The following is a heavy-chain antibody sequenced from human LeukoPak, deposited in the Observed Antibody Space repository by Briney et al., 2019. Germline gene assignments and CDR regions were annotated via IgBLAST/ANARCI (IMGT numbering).Heavy chain of an antibody. V-gene: IGHV3-7*01. J-gene: IGHJ3*02. CDR2: IKHDGSEK. CDR3: ARGVTTGVDAFDI. CDR1: GFTFSSYA. D-gene: IGHD4-17*01. Sequence: GGSLRLSCAASGFTFSSYAMHWVRQAPGKGLEWVANIKHDGSEKYYVDSVKGRFTISRDNAKNSVYLQMNSLRAEDTAVYYCARGVTTGVDAFDIWGQGTMVTVSS.